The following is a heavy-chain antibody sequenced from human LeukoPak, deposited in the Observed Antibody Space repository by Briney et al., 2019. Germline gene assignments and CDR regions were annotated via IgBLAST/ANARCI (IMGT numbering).Heavy chain of an antibody. J-gene: IGHJ4*02. CDR3: ARGLRAAAGFGY. D-gene: IGHD6-13*01. V-gene: IGHV4-59*11. Sequence: SETLSLTRTVSGGSISSHYWSWIRQPPGKGLEWIGYIYYSGSTNYNPSLKSRVTISVDTSKNQFSLKLSSVTAADTAGYYCARGLRAAAGFGYWGQGTLVTVSS. CDR2: IYYSGST. CDR1: GGSISSHY.